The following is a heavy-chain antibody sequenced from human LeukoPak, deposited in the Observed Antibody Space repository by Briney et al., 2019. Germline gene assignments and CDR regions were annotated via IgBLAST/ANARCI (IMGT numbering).Heavy chain of an antibody. Sequence: ASVKVSCKASGYTFTGYYMHWVRQAPGQGLEWMGWINPNSGGTNYAQKFQGRVTMTRDTSISTAYMELSSLRSEDTAVYYCARGARLVQSHYYFDYWGQGTLVTVSS. J-gene: IGHJ4*02. CDR2: INPNSGGT. D-gene: IGHD6-19*01. CDR1: GYTFTGYY. CDR3: ARGARLVQSHYYFDY. V-gene: IGHV1-2*02.